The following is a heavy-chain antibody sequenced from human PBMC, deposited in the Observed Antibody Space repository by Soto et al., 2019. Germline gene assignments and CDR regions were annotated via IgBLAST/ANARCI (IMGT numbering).Heavy chain of an antibody. CDR1: GGSLSGYY. J-gene: IGHJ6*02. V-gene: IGHV4-34*01. D-gene: IGHD3-16*02. Sequence: LSLTCAVYGGSLSGYYWSWIRQPPGKGLEWIGEINHSGSTNYNPSLKSRVTIPVDTSKNQFSLKLSSVTAADTAVYYCARVARIDSYGMDVWGQGTTVTVSS. CDR3: ARVARIDSYGMDV. CDR2: INHSGST.